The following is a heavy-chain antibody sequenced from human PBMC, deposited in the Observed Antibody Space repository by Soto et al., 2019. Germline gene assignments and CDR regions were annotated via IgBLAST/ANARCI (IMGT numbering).Heavy chain of an antibody. J-gene: IGHJ4*02. D-gene: IGHD3-16*01. V-gene: IGHV3-23*01. CDR3: ARDSHKGGFDC. CDR1: GFIFSSYA. Sequence: GGSLRLSCAASGFIFSSYAMGWVRQAPGKGLEWVSYVSGTGHSTSYADSVKGRFTISRDNSKNTLYLQMNSLRAEDTAVDYCARDSHKGGFDCWGQGTLVTVSS. CDR2: VSGTGHST.